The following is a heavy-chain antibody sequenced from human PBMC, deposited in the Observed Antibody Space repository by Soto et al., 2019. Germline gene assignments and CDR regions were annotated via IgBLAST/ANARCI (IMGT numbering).Heavy chain of an antibody. CDR2: IYYSGST. CDR3: ARRNGYYYDSSGFDY. CDR1: GGSISSSSYY. V-gene: IGHV4-39*01. J-gene: IGHJ4*02. D-gene: IGHD3-22*01. Sequence: SETLSLTCTVSGGSISSSSYYWGWIRQPPGKGLEWIGSIYYSGSTYYNPSLKSRVTISVDTSKNQFSLKLSSVTAADTAVYYCARRNGYYYDSSGFDYWGQGTLVTVSS.